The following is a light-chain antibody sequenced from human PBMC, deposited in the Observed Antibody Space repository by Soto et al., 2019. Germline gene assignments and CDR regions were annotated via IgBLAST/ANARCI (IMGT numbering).Light chain of an antibody. J-gene: IGKJ2*01. V-gene: IGKV1-5*03. Sequence: DIQMTQSPSTLSASVGDRVTITCRASQSISSWLAWYQQKPGKAPKLLIYRSSSLESGVPSRFSGSGSGTEFTLTISSLQPDDFATYYCQQYDTHISKTFGQETKLEIK. CDR3: QQYDTHISKT. CDR1: QSISSW. CDR2: RSS.